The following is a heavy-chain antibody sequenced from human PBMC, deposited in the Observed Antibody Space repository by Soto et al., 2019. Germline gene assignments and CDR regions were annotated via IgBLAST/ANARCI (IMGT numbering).Heavy chain of an antibody. CDR2: IIPIFGTA. Sequence: QVQLVQSGAEVKKPGSSVKVSCKASGGTFSSYAISWVRQAPGQGLEWMGGIIPIFGTANYAQKVQGRVTITADGTTSTGYREQSRLRSEDTAVYYCARMRVDTAATAAGGMDVWGQGSTVTVAS. D-gene: IGHD5-18*01. V-gene: IGHV1-69*12. CDR1: GGTFSSYA. CDR3: ARMRVDTAATAAGGMDV. J-gene: IGHJ6*02.